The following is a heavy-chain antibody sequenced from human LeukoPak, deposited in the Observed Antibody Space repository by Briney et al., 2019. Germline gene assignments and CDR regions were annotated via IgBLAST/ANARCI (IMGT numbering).Heavy chain of an antibody. V-gene: IGHV3-53*01. CDR2: IYSGGST. J-gene: IGHJ4*02. D-gene: IGHD3-16*01. Sequence: GGSLRLSCAASGFTVSDNYMTWVRQAPGKGLEWVSVIYSGGSTYYADSVKGRFTISRDNSKNTLYLQMNSLRAEDTAVYYCAKDQGYDYGDYWGQGTLVTVSS. CDR3: AKDQGYDYGDY. CDR1: GFTVSDNY.